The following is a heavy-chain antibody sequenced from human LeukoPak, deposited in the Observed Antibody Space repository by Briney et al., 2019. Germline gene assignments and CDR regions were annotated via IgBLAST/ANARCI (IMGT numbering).Heavy chain of an antibody. V-gene: IGHV3-23*01. CDR2: ISGSGGST. Sequence: SGGSLRLSCAASGFTFSSYAMSWVRQAPGKGLEWVSAISGSGGSTYYADSVKGRFTISRDNSKNTLYLQMNSLRPEDTAVYYCAKDLYYYDNQGRFDLWGRGTLVTVSS. CDR3: AKDLYYYDNQGRFDL. J-gene: IGHJ2*01. D-gene: IGHD3-22*01. CDR1: GFTFSSYA.